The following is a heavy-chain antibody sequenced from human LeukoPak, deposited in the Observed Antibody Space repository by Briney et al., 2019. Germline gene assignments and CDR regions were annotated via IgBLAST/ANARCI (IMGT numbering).Heavy chain of an antibody. CDR1: GYNFTNYG. Sequence: GESLKISCKGSGYNFTNYGVGWVRQMPGKGLEWMGIIYPGDSDTRYSPSFQGQVTISADKSISTAYLQWSSLKASDTAMYYCARPSGSHAFDIWGQGTMVTVSS. V-gene: IGHV5-51*01. D-gene: IGHD6-19*01. CDR3: ARPSGSHAFDI. CDR2: IYPGDSDT. J-gene: IGHJ3*02.